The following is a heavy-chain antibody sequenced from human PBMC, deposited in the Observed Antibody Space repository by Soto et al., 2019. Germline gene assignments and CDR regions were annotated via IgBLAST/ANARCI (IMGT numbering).Heavy chain of an antibody. V-gene: IGHV4-34*01. J-gene: IGHJ6*02. CDR1: GGSFSGYY. CDR2: INHSGST. CDR3: ARDRYGNYYHYGMDV. Sequence: SETLSLTCAAFGGSFSGYYWSWIRQPPGKGLEWIGEINHSGSTNHNPSLKSRVTISVDTSKNQFYLNLRSVTAADTAVYYCARDRYGNYYHYGMDVWGQGTAVTVSS. D-gene: IGHD5-18*01.